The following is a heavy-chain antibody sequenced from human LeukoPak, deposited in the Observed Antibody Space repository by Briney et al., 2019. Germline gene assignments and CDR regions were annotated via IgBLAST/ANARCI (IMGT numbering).Heavy chain of an antibody. CDR2: IFWDNDD. J-gene: IGHJ4*02. D-gene: IGHD1-26*01. V-gene: IGHV2-5*02. CDR3: AQRIGRGARPFDY. Sequence: SGPTLVNPTQTLTLTWTFSGFSFTSTGVAVGWIRQPPGKALEWLALIFWDNDDRYSPSLKSRLTITKVTSKNQVVFTMTNLDPVDTATYYCAQRIGRGARPFDYWGQGILVTVSS. CDR1: GFSFTSTGVA.